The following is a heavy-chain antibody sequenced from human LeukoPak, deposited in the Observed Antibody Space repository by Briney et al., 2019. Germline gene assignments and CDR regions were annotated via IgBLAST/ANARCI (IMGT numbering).Heavy chain of an antibody. Sequence: PGGSLRLSCAGSGFPFSSYEMNRLRQAPGKGLEWVSHIDSSGITIYYGDSVKGRFTISRDNAKNSIYLQMDSLRVEDTAIYYCARDSVGDLLDYWGQGTPVTVSS. V-gene: IGHV3-48*03. CDR1: GFPFSSYE. J-gene: IGHJ4*02. CDR3: ARDSVGDLLDY. D-gene: IGHD4-17*01. CDR2: IDSSGITI.